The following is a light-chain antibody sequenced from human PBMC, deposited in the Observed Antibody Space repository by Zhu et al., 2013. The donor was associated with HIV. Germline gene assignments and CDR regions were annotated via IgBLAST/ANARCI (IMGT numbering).Light chain of an antibody. CDR1: QGVANY. Sequence: IVLTQSPGTLSLSPGESATLSCRASQGVANYVAWYQHKSGQPPRLLIYDASNRATGIPDRFSGSGARTDFTLTISRLEPEDFAVYYCQQYGSSPRTFGQGTKVEIK. J-gene: IGKJ1*01. V-gene: IGKV3-20*01. CDR2: DAS. CDR3: QQYGSSPRT.